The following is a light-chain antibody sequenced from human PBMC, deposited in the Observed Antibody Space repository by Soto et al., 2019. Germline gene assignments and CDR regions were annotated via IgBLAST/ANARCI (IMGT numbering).Light chain of an antibody. CDR3: QQYNSYRVT. J-gene: IGKJ1*01. CDR1: QSISSW. Sequence: DIPMTQSPSTLSASVGDRVTITCRASQSISSWLAWYQQKPGKAPKLLIYKESSLESGVPSRFSGSGSGTEFTLTISSLQPDDFATYYCQQYNSYRVTFGQGTKVEIK. CDR2: KES. V-gene: IGKV1-5*03.